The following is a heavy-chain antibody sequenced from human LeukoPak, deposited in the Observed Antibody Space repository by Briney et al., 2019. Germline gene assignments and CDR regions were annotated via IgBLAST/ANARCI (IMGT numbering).Heavy chain of an antibody. V-gene: IGHV3-21*04. CDR1: GFTFSKHN. CDR2: INSRSNYI. CDR3: ARDKVSVIPALDY. J-gene: IGHJ4*02. D-gene: IGHD2/OR15-2a*01. Sequence: GGSLRLSCEASGFTFSKHNMNWVRQAPGKGLEWVSSINSRSNYIYYADSVKGRFTISRDNAKESLYLQMNSLRAEDTALYFCARDKVSVIPALDYWGQGTLVIVSS.